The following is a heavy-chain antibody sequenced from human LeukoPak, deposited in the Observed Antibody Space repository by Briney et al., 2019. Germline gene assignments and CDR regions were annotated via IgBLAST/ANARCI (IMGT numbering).Heavy chain of an antibody. J-gene: IGHJ5*02. Sequence: PGGSLRLSCAASGFTFSGYSMNWVRQAPGKWLEWVSSISSSSSYIYYADSVKGRFTISRDNAKNSLYLQMNSLRAEDTAVYYCARDPSIAAHNWFDPWGQGTLVTVSS. CDR1: GFTFSGYS. V-gene: IGHV3-21*01. D-gene: IGHD6-6*01. CDR2: ISSSSSYI. CDR3: ARDPSIAAHNWFDP.